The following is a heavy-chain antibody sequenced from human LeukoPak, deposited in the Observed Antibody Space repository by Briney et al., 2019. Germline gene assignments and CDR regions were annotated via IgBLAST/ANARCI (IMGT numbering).Heavy chain of an antibody. CDR2: IYYSGST. V-gene: IGHV4-39*02. D-gene: IGHD3-10*01. Sequence: SETLSLTCTVSGGSISSSSYYWGWIRQPPGKGLEWIGSIYYSGSTYYNPSLKSRVTISVDTSKNQFSLKLSSVTAADTAVYYCARDHYYGSGVDAFDIWGQGTMVTVSS. CDR1: GGSISSSSYY. J-gene: IGHJ3*02. CDR3: ARDHYYGSGVDAFDI.